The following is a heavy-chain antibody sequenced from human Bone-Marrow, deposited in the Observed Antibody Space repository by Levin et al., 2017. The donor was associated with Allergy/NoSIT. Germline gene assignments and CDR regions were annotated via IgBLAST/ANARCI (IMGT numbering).Heavy chain of an antibody. CDR3: ARVFTRHIVATYEYY. D-gene: IGHD5-12*01. CDR1: GFTFSDYY. CDR2: ISSSGSTI. V-gene: IGHV3-11*01. Sequence: GGSLRLSCAASGFTFSDYYMSWIRQAPGKGLEWVSYISSSGSTIYYADSVKGRFTISRDNAKNSLYLQMNSLRAEDTAVYYCARVFTRHIVATYEYYWGQGTLVTVSS. J-gene: IGHJ4*02.